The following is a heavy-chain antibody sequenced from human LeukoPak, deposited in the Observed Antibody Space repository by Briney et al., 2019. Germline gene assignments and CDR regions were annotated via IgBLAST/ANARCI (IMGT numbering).Heavy chain of an antibody. J-gene: IGHJ4*02. CDR2: ISGSGGST. D-gene: IGHD5-24*01. CDR3: AKDHFPRRVGYNGGESDY. Sequence: ETLSLTCTVSGYSISSGYYWGWIRQPPGQGLEWVSAISGSGGSTDYADSVKGRFTISRDNSKNTLYLQMNSLRVEDTAVYYCAKDHFPRRVGYNGGESDYWGQGTLVTISS. V-gene: IGHV3-23*01. CDR1: GYSISSGYY.